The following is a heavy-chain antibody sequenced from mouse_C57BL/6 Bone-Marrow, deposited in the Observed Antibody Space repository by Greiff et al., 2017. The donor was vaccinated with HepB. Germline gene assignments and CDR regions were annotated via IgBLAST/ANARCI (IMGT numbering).Heavy chain of an antibody. CDR1: GFTFSSYA. Sequence: EVQGVESGEGLVKPGGSLKLSCAASGFTFSSYAMSWVRQTPEKRLEWVAYISSGGDYIYYADTVKGRFTISRDNARNTLYLQMSSLKSEDTAMYYCTRTDYYGSSSWFAYWGQGTLVTVSA. CDR2: ISSGGDYI. J-gene: IGHJ3*01. V-gene: IGHV5-9-1*02. D-gene: IGHD1-1*01. CDR3: TRTDYYGSSSWFAY.